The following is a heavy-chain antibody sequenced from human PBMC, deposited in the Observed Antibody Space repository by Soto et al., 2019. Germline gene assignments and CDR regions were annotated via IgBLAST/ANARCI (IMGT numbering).Heavy chain of an antibody. V-gene: IGHV3-74*01. D-gene: IGHD1-26*01. CDR1: GFTFSNYW. CDR3: SRDRGGNYYGGFDY. CDR2: VNSDGSTT. J-gene: IGHJ4*02. Sequence: EVHLVESGGGLVQPGGSLRLSCAASGFTFSNYWMHWVRQAPGKGLVWVSRVNSDGSTTDYADSVKGRFTISRDTAKNPLYLQMNSLRAEDTAVYYCSRDRGGNYYGGFDYWGQGTLVTVSS.